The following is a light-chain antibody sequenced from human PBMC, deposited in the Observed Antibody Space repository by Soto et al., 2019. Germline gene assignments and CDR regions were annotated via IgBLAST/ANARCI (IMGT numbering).Light chain of an antibody. CDR2: DNN. V-gene: IGLV1-51*01. CDR1: SSNIGNHY. CDR3: GTWDSSLSADV. Sequence: QSVLTQPPSVSAAPGQTVTISCSGSSSNIGNHYVSWYQQLPGTAPKLLIYDNNKRPSGIPDRFSGSNSDTSATLGITGLQTGDEADYYCGTWDSSLSADVFGTGTKLTVL. J-gene: IGLJ1*01.